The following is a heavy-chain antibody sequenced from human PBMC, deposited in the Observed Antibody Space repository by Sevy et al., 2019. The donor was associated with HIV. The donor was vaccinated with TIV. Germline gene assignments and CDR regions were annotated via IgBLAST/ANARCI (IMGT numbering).Heavy chain of an antibody. D-gene: IGHD2-2*01. J-gene: IGHJ6*02. V-gene: IGHV3-23*01. CDR2: ISGSGGST. CDR3: LIEARIVVVPAAPLGGNYYYGMDV. CDR1: GFTFSSYA. Sequence: GGSLRLSCAASGFTFSSYAMSWVRQAPGKGLEWVSAISGSGGSTYYADSVNGRFTISRDNSKNTLYLQMNSLRAEDTAVYYCLIEARIVVVPAAPLGGNYYYGMDVWGQGTTVTVSS.